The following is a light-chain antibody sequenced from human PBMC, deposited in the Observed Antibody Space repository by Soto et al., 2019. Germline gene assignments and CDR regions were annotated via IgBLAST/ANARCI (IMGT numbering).Light chain of an antibody. Sequence: DIEMTQSPSTLSASVGDRLTITCRASQTIRRWLAWYQQRPGKAPKVLIYDASTLESGVPARFSGSGSETDFTLTISSLQPEDSAPYYCQHYYSDPWTFGQGTKVEIK. CDR2: DAS. CDR1: QTIRRW. V-gene: IGKV1-5*01. J-gene: IGKJ1*01. CDR3: QHYYSDPWT.